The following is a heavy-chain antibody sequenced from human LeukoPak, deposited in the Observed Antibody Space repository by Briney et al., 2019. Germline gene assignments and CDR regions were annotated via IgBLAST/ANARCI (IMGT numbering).Heavy chain of an antibody. V-gene: IGHV1-69*05. CDR1: GGTFSSYA. J-gene: IGHJ6*03. Sequence: SVKVSCTASGGTFSSYAISWVRQAPGQGLEWMGGIIPIFGTANYAQKFQGRVTITTDESTSTAYMELSSLRSEDTAVYYCARNVEMATRLRYMDVWGKGTTVTVSS. CDR2: IIPIFGTA. CDR3: ARNVEMATRLRYMDV. D-gene: IGHD5-24*01.